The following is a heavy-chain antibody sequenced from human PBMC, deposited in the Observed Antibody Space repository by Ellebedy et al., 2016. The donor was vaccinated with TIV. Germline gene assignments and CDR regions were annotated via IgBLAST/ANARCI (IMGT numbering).Heavy chain of an antibody. J-gene: IGHJ4*02. CDR2: IYNSGAT. D-gene: IGHD5-12*01. CDR1: GGSISSSGFY. Sequence: MPSETLSLTCSVSGGSISSSGFYWGWIRQPPGKGLEWIGSIYNSGATYYNPSLKSRVTFSVDTSKNQFSLSLTSVTAADTAIYYCSKWRGWLRKHFDDWGQGTLVTVSS. CDR3: SKWRGWLRKHFDD. V-gene: IGHV4-39*07.